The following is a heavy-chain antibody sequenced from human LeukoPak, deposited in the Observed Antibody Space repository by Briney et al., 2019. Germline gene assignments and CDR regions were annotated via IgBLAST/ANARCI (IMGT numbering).Heavy chain of an antibody. CDR3: AREREWLGEFIPFDY. Sequence: GRSLRLSCAASGFTFSSYGMHWVRQAPGKGLEWVAVIWYDGSNKYYADSVKGRFTISRDNSKNTLYLQMNSLRAEDTAVYYCAREREWLGEFIPFDYWGQGTLVTVSS. CDR1: GFTFSSYG. D-gene: IGHD3-10*01. CDR2: IWYDGSNK. V-gene: IGHV3-33*01. J-gene: IGHJ4*02.